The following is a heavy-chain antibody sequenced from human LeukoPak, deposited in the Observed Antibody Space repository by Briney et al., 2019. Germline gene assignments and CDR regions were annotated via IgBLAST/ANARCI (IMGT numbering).Heavy chain of an antibody. D-gene: IGHD2-15*01. V-gene: IGHV3-21*01. Sequence: PRGSLRLSCAASGFTFSSYSMNWVRQAPGKGLEWVSSISSSSSYIYYADSVKGRFTISRDNAKNSLYLQMNSLRAEDTAVYYCARDLEYCSGGSCYDWFDPWGQGTLVTVSS. CDR2: ISSSSSYI. CDR1: GFTFSSYS. J-gene: IGHJ5*02. CDR3: ARDLEYCSGGSCYDWFDP.